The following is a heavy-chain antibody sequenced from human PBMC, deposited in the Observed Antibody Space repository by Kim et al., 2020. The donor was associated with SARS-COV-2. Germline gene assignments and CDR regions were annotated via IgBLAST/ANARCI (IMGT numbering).Heavy chain of an antibody. V-gene: IGHV3-30*04. CDR3: FGYCSGGSCSPRNYFGMDV. CDR2: ISFVGSKK. D-gene: IGHD2-15*01. CDR1: GFTFSRYA. J-gene: IGHJ6*02. Sequence: GGSLRLSCEASGFTFSRYAMHWVRQAPGTGLEWVTVISFVGSKKYYADSVKGRFTISRDNSKNTLFLQMNSLRSEDTAVYYCFGYCSGGSCSPRNYFGMDVWGQGTTVTVSS.